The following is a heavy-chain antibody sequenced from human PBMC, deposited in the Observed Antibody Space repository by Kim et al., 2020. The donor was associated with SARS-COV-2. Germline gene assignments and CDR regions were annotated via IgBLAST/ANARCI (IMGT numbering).Heavy chain of an antibody. CDR2: INHSGST. V-gene: IGHV4-34*01. CDR3: ARGSAALVGVYYYYYYGRDV. Sequence: SETLSLTCAVYGGSFSGYYWSWIRQPPGKGLEWIGEINHSGSTNYNPSLKSRVTISVDTSKNQFSLKLSSVTAADTAVYYCARGSAALVGVYYYYYYGRDVWGQGTTVTVSS. J-gene: IGHJ6*02. D-gene: IGHD6-13*01. CDR1: GGSFSGYY.